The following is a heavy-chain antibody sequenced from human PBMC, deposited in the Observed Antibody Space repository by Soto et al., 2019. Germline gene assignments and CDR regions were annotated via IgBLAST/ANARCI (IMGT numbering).Heavy chain of an antibody. Sequence: PSETLSLTCTVSGGSISSYYWSWIRQPPGKGLEWIGYIYYSGSTNYNPSLKSRVTISVDTSKNQFSLKLSSVTAADTAVYYCARFYYDSSGYYWGVGYYGMDVWGQGTTVTVSS. J-gene: IGHJ6*02. V-gene: IGHV4-59*01. CDR3: ARFYYDSSGYYWGVGYYGMDV. CDR1: GGSISSYY. CDR2: IYYSGST. D-gene: IGHD3-22*01.